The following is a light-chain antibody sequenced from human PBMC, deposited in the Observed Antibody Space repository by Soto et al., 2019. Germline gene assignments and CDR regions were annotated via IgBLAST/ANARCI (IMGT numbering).Light chain of an antibody. Sequence: QPVLTQPPSASGTPGQRVTISCSGRSSNIGSNTVNWYQQLPGTAPKLLIYSNNQRPSGVPDRFSGSKSGTSASLAISGLQAEDEADYYCAAWEDSLNGWVFGGGTKLTVL. J-gene: IGLJ3*02. CDR3: AAWEDSLNGWV. CDR2: SNN. V-gene: IGLV1-44*01. CDR1: SSNIGSNT.